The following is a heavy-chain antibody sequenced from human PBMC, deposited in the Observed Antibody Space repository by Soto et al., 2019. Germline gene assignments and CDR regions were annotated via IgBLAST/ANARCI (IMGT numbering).Heavy chain of an antibody. Sequence: EVQLVESGGGLVQPGGSLRLSCAASGFTFSSYAMHWVRQAPGKGLDYVSVINSNGGSTYYANSVKGRFTISRDNSKNTLYLQMGSLRAEDMAVYYCARGGRGYDFVYLGQGTLVTVSS. CDR2: INSNGGST. D-gene: IGHD5-12*01. J-gene: IGHJ4*02. CDR1: GFTFSSYA. V-gene: IGHV3-64*01. CDR3: ARGGRGYDFVY.